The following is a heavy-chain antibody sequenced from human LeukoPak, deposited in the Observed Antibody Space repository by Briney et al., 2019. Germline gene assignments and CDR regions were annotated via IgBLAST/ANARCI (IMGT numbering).Heavy chain of an antibody. CDR3: AKDFTGPLDY. V-gene: IGHV3-74*03. Sequence: PGGSLRLSCGASGFTFSSYWMHWVRQAPGKGLVWVSRINTDGSITTYADSVEGRFTISRGNAKKTLYLQMNSLRAEDTAVYYCAKDFTGPLDYWGQGTLVTVSS. CDR2: INTDGSIT. D-gene: IGHD3-3*01. J-gene: IGHJ4*02. CDR1: GFTFSSYW.